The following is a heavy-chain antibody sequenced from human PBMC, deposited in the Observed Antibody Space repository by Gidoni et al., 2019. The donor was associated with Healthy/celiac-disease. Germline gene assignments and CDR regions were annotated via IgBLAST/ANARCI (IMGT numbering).Heavy chain of an antibody. J-gene: IGHJ4*02. V-gene: IGHV3-33*01. Sequence: SDHAMNWVRHAPGKGLEWVAVIWFDGKNKYYSDSVKGRFTISRDNSKNIVYLQMNSLRAEDTAVYFCARGPAAAKTYYYFDYWGQGTLVTVSS. CDR3: ARGPAAAKTYYYFDY. CDR2: IWFDGKNK. CDR1: SDHA. D-gene: IGHD2-2*01.